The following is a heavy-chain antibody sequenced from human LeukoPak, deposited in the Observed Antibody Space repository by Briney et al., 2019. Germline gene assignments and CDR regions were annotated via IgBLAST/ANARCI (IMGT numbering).Heavy chain of an antibody. V-gene: IGHV4-59*08. Sequence: SETLSLTCTVSGGSMSGYHWSWIRQPPGKGLEWITYIYYTGQTNYNPSLKSRVTISLDTSKNQFSLTLTSVTAADTAVYYCVRLSVVSPHRYFDHWGRGTLVTVSS. J-gene: IGHJ2*01. CDR2: IYYTGQT. D-gene: IGHD4-23*01. CDR3: VRLSVVSPHRYFDH. CDR1: GGSMSGYH.